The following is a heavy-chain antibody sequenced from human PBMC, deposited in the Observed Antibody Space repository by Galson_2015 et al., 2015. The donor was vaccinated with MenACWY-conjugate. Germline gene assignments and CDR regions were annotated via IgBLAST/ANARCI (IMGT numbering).Heavy chain of an antibody. Sequence: SLRLSCAASGFTVSANYMSWVRQGPGKGLEWVSVIYAGGSTLYADSVKGRSTVSRDDSKNTLHLQMNSLTPEDTAVYFCARGEWDHFLTGFRVPIFDYWGRATLVTVSS. CDR2: IYAGGST. CDR1: GFTVSANY. D-gene: IGHD3/OR15-3a*01. V-gene: IGHV3-66*02. CDR3: ARGEWDHFLTGFRVPIFDY. J-gene: IGHJ4*02.